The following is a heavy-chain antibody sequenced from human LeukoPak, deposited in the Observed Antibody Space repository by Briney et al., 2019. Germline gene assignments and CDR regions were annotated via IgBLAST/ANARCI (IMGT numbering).Heavy chain of an antibody. Sequence: GGSLRPSCAASGFTFTSYAMSWVRQAPGKGLEWVSAITGTGGSTYYAASVKGRFTVSRDNSKNTLYLQMSSLRAEDTAVYYCARDKKDWGQGTLVTVSS. V-gene: IGHV3-23*01. J-gene: IGHJ4*02. CDR2: ITGTGGST. CDR3: ARDKKD. CDR1: GFTFTSYA.